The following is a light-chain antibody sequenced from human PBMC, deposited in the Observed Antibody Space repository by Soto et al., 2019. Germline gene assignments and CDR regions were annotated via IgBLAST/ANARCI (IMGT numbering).Light chain of an antibody. Sequence: EFVLTQSPATLSLSRGDRAILSCRASQSVAGSLAWYQQKPGQAPRLLIYDISTRAAAIPARFSGSGSGTDFTLTVSSLEPEDFALYYCQQRSNRITFGQGTRLEIK. CDR1: QSVAGS. CDR3: QQRSNRIT. J-gene: IGKJ5*01. V-gene: IGKV3-11*01. CDR2: DIS.